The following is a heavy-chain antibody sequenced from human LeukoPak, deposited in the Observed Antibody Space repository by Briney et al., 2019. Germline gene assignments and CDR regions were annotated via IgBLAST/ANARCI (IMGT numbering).Heavy chain of an antibody. CDR3: ARPTGPFDY. CDR2: ISYDGSNK. D-gene: IGHD1-1*01. CDR1: GFTFSSYA. V-gene: IGHV3-30*01. Sequence: QAGGSLRLSCAASGFTFSSYAMHWVRQAPGKGLGWVAVISYDGSNKYYADSVKGRFTISRDNSKNTLYLQMNSLRAEDTAVYYCARPTGPFDYWGQGTLVTVSS. J-gene: IGHJ4*02.